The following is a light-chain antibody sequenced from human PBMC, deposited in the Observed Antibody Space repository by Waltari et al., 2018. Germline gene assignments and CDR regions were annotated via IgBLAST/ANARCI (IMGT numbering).Light chain of an antibody. V-gene: IGKV1-12*01. CDR1: QDISRW. CDR3: QHTHSFPHS. J-gene: IGKJ4*01. CDR2: AAS. Sequence: DIRMTQSPSFVSASVGDSVIITCRASQDISRWLAWYRQKPGKAPELLIYAASSLQSGVPSRFSGRGAGTDFSLIISDLHPEDFASYFCQHTHSFPHSFGGGTTLDI.